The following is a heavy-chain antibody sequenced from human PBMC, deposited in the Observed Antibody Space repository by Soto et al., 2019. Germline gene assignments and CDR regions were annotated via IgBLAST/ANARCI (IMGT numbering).Heavy chain of an antibody. CDR3: AKDHWFAL. J-gene: IGHJ5*02. Sequence: EVQLLESGGGLVQPGGSLRLSCAASEVTVKNFVMSWVRQAPGKGLEWVSTISDSGSSTSYADSVKGRFTIASDNSKNTLYLPMNRLRADDAAVYYCAKDHWFALWGQGTLVTVSS. CDR2: ISDSGSST. CDR1: EVTVKNFV. V-gene: IGHV3-23*01.